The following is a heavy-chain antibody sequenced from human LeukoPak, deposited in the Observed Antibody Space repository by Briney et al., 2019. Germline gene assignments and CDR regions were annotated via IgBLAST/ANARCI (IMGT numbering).Heavy chain of an antibody. CDR3: ARTLYIAAAPGGFDY. CDR1: GYTFTGYY. Sequence: ASVKVSCKASGYTFTGYYMHWVRQAPGQGLEWMGWINPKNAGTNYAQKFQGRVTMTRDTSTGTAYMELSRLRSDDSAAYYCARTLYIAAAPGGFDYWGQGTLVAVSS. V-gene: IGHV1-2*02. D-gene: IGHD6-13*01. CDR2: INPKNAGT. J-gene: IGHJ4*02.